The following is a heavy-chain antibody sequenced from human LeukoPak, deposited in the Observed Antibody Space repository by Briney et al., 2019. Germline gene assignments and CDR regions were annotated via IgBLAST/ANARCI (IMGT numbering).Heavy chain of an antibody. CDR3: AKGGYYGGDYAPFDY. D-gene: IGHD4-23*01. V-gene: IGHV3-23*01. CDR2: ISGSGGST. Sequence: GGSLRLSCAASGFTFSGYAMSWVRQAPGKGLEWVSAISGSGGSTYYADSVKGRFTISRDNSKNTLYLQMNSLRAEDTAVYYCAKGGYYGGDYAPFDYWGQGTLVTVSS. CDR1: GFTFSGYA. J-gene: IGHJ4*02.